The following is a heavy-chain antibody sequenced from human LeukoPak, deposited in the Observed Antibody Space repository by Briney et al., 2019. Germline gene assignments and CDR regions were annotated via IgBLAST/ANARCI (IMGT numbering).Heavy chain of an antibody. Sequence: PGGSLRLSCAASGFTFSSYWMHWVRQAPGKGLVWVSRINSDGSSTSYADSVKGRFTTSRDNAKNTLYLQMNSLRAEDTAVYYCARAIPDRGYSYGYYYYYGMDVWGQGTTVTASS. D-gene: IGHD5-18*01. CDR3: ARAIPDRGYSYGYYYYYGMDV. CDR1: GFTFSSYW. V-gene: IGHV3-74*01. J-gene: IGHJ6*02. CDR2: INSDGSST.